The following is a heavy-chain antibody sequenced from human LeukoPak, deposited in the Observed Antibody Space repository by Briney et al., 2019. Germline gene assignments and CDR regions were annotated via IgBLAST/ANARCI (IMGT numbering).Heavy chain of an antibody. V-gene: IGHV4-59*01. J-gene: IGHJ3*02. CDR1: GGSISSDYY. CDR2: IYYSGNT. Sequence: SETLSLTCTVSGGSISSDYYWSWIRQPPGKGLEWIGYIYYSGNTNYNPSLKSRVTMSVDTSKNQFSLRLSSVTAADTAVYYCARDIGRNDAFEIWGQGTMVSVSS. D-gene: IGHD1-14*01. CDR3: ARDIGRNDAFEI.